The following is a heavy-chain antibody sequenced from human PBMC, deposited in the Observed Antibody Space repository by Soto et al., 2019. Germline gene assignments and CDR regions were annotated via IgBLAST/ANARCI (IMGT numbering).Heavy chain of an antibody. Sequence: QVQLVESGGGVVQPGRSLRLSCAASGFTFSSYAMHWVRQAPGKGLEWVAVISYDGSNKYYADSVKGRFTISRDNSKNTLYLQMNSLSAQDTAAYYCARVPGLFDYWGQGTLVTVSS. CDR3: ARVPGLFDY. CDR2: ISYDGSNK. J-gene: IGHJ4*02. D-gene: IGHD3-16*01. CDR1: GFTFSSYA. V-gene: IGHV3-30-3*01.